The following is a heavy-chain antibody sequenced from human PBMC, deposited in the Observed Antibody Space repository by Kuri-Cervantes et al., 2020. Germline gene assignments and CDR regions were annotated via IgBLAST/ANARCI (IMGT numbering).Heavy chain of an antibody. CDR1: GYSISSGYY. Sequence: GSLRLSCTVSGYSISSGYYWGWIRQPPGKGLEWIGSIYHSGSTYYNPSLKSRLTISVDTSKNQFSLKLSSVTAADTAVYYCARGSGYDHFDYWGQGTLVTVSS. CDR3: ARGSGYDHFDY. V-gene: IGHV4-38-2*02. CDR2: IYHSGST. D-gene: IGHD5-12*01. J-gene: IGHJ4*02.